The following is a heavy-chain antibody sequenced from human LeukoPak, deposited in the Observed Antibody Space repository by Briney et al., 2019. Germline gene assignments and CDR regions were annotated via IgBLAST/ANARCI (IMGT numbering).Heavy chain of an antibody. D-gene: IGHD1-1*01. CDR3: ATATWILEPFDY. Sequence: GASVKVSCKVSGYTLTELSMHWVRQAPGKGLEWMRGFDPEDGETIYAQKFQGRVTMTEDTSTDTAYMELSSLRSEDTAVYYCATATWILEPFDYWGQGTLVTVSS. J-gene: IGHJ4*02. CDR1: GYTLTELS. V-gene: IGHV1-24*01. CDR2: FDPEDGET.